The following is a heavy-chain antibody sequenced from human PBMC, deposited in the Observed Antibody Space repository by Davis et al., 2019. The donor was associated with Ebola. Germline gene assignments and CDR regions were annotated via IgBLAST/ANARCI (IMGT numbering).Heavy chain of an antibody. CDR1: GGSFSGYY. D-gene: IGHD1-26*01. J-gene: IGHJ4*02. V-gene: IGHV4-34*01. CDR3: ASLLGQFGY. Sequence: SETLSLTCAVYGGSFSGYYWSWIRQPPGKGLEWIGEINHSGSTNYNPSLKSRVTISVDTSKNQFSLKLSSVTAADTAVYYCASLLGQFGYWGQGTLVTVSS. CDR2: INHSGST.